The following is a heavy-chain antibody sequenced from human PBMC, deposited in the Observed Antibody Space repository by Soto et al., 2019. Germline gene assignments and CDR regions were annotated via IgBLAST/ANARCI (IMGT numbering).Heavy chain of an antibody. J-gene: IGHJ5*02. Sequence: VQLMESGGGLVQAGGSLRLSCAASGFALSSYWMHWVRRVPGKELVWVSRINPDGSRIDYADSVRGRFTISRDNAKNTLFMQMNNLRAEDTALYHCARVPVGAYGKFDPWGQGTLVTVSS. CDR2: INPDGSRI. CDR1: GFALSSYW. V-gene: IGHV3-74*01. CDR3: ARVPVGAYGKFDP. D-gene: IGHD2-8*02.